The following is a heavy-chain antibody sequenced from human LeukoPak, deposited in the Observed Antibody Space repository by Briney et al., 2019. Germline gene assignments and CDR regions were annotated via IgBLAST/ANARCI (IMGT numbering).Heavy chain of an antibody. CDR3: AKVTVCFGCYFDY. J-gene: IGHJ4*02. Sequence: GGSLRLSCAASGYTFSSHGITWVRQAPGKGLEWVSTINGPGDNPYYAETVKGRFTISRDNSKNTVYLQMNSLKAEDTAIYYCAKVTVCFGCYFDYWGQGALVTVSS. CDR1: GYTFSSHG. D-gene: IGHD3-10*02. V-gene: IGHV3-23*01. CDR2: INGPGDNP.